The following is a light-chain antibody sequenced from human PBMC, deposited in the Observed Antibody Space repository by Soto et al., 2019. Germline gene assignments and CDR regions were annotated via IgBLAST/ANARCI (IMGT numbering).Light chain of an antibody. CDR3: LQHNSYPWT. Sequence: DIQMTQSPSSLSASIGDRVTITCRASQSMTNYLSWYQQKPGKAPKLLIYAASTLHTGVPSRFSGSGFGTDFTLTISSLQPEDFATYYCLQHNSYPWTFGQGTKVDSK. CDR2: AAS. CDR1: QSMTNY. J-gene: IGKJ1*01. V-gene: IGKV1-39*01.